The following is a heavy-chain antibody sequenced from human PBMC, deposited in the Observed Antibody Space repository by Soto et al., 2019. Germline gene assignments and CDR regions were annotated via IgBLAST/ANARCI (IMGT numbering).Heavy chain of an antibody. Sequence: SVKVSCKASGDTFSSYAISWVRQAPGQGLEWMGGIIPIFGTANYAQKFQGRVTITADKSTSTAYMELSSLRSEDTAVYYCARDYDKWGFDYWGQGTLVTVSS. CDR3: ARDYDKWGFDY. CDR2: IIPIFGTA. D-gene: IGHD3-16*01. V-gene: IGHV1-69*06. J-gene: IGHJ4*02. CDR1: GDTFSSYA.